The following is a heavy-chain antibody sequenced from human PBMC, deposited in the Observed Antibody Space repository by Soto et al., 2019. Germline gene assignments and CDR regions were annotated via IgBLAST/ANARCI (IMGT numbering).Heavy chain of an antibody. J-gene: IGHJ4*02. V-gene: IGHV3-30-3*01. Sequence: GGSLRLSCAASGFTFSSYAMHWVLQAPGKGLEWVAVISYDGSNKYYADSVKGRFTISRDNSKNTLYLQMNSLRAEDAAVYYCARAPPDGCSGGSCYAPGWGQGTLVTVSS. CDR3: ARAPPDGCSGGSCYAPG. D-gene: IGHD2-15*01. CDR2: ISYDGSNK. CDR1: GFTFSSYA.